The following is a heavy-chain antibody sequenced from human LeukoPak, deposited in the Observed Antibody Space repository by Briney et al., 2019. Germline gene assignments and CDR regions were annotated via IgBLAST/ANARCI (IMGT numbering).Heavy chain of an antibody. D-gene: IGHD2/OR15-2a*01. CDR1: GFTFSSYI. V-gene: IGHV3-23*01. Sequence: GGSLRLSCVVSGFTFSSYIMSWVRQAPGKGLEWGSAISGSGASTCYADSVKGRFTISRDNSKNTLYLQMNSLRAEDTAVYYCAKGLCRGMDVWGQGTTVTVSS. CDR2: ISGSGAST. J-gene: IGHJ6*02. CDR3: AKGLCRGMDV.